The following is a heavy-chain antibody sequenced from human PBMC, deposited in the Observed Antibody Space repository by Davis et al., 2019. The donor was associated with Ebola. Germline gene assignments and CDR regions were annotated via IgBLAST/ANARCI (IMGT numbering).Heavy chain of an antibody. CDR3: TRENHKSDFFRFDY. V-gene: IGHV3-73*01. Sequence: ESLKISCAASGFTFSGSAMHWVRQASGKGLEWVGRIRSKANSYATAYAASVKGRFTISRDDSKNTAYLQMNSLKTEDTAVYYCTRENHKSDFFRFDYWGLGTLVTVSS. CDR1: GFTFSGSA. J-gene: IGHJ4*02. CDR2: IRSKANSYAT. D-gene: IGHD1-14*01.